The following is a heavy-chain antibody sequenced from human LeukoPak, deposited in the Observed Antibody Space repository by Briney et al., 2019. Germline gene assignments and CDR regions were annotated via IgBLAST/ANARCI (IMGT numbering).Heavy chain of an antibody. V-gene: IGHV4-31*03. CDR3: AKRPYYKVSSGHQEDY. Sequence: SQTLSLTCTVSGGSISSGGYYWSWIRQHPGKGLEWIGYIYYSGSTYYNPSLKSRVTISVDTSKNQFSLKLSSVTAADTALNYWAKRPYYKVSSGHQEDYWGREPWSPSPQ. CDR1: GGSISSGGYY. CDR2: IYYSGST. J-gene: IGHJ4*02. D-gene: IGHD3-22*01.